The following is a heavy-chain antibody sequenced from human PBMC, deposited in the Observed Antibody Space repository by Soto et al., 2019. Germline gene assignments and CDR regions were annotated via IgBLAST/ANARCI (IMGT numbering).Heavy chain of an antibody. CDR1: GFTFSSYG. CDR2: IWYDGSNK. D-gene: IGHD5-18*01. CDR3: ARVPGRDTAMAYFDY. Sequence: VQLVESGGGLVKPGGSLRLSCAASGFTFSSYGMHWVRQAPGKGLEWVAVIWYDGSNKYYADSVKGRFTISRDNSKNTLYLQMNSLRAEDTAVYYCARVPGRDTAMAYFDYWGQGTLVTVSS. V-gene: IGHV3-33*01. J-gene: IGHJ4*02.